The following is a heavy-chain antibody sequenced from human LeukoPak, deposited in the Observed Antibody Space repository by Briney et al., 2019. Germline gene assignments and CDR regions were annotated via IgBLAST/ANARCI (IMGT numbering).Heavy chain of an antibody. CDR1: GFTFSSYS. J-gene: IGHJ3*02. Sequence: GGSLRLSCAASGFTFSSYSMNWVRQAPGKGLEWVSSISSSSSYIYYADSVKGRFTISRDNAKNTVYLQMNSLRAEDTAVYYCASHVYGGSPFDIWGQGTMVTVSS. CDR3: ASHVYGGSPFDI. D-gene: IGHD4-23*01. V-gene: IGHV3-21*01. CDR2: ISSSSSYI.